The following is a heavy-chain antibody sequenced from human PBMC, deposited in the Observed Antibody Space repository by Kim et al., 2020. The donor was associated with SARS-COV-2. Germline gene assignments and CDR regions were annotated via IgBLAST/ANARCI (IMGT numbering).Heavy chain of an antibody. CDR1: GFTFSSYG. J-gene: IGHJ4*02. V-gene: IGHV3-30*18. D-gene: IGHD6-6*01. Sequence: GGSLRLSCAASGFTFSSYGMHWVRQAPGKGLEWVAVISYDGTNKYYADSVKGRFTISRDNSKNTLYLQMNSLRAEDTAVYYCAKDLSSSSVSADYWGQGTLVTVSS. CDR3: AKDLSSSSVSADY. CDR2: ISYDGTNK.